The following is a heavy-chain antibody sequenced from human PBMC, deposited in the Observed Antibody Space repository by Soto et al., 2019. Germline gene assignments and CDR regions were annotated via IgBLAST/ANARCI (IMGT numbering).Heavy chain of an antibody. J-gene: IGHJ4*02. CDR3: ARGSSGGFDY. CDR2: IYYSGST. D-gene: IGHD1-26*01. CDR1: NGSISSYY. Sequence: SETLSLTCTVSNGSISSYYWSWIRQPPGKGLEWIGYIYYSGSTNYSPSLKSRVTISVDTSKNQFSLRLSSVTAADTAVYYCARGSSGGFDYWGQGTLVTVSS. V-gene: IGHV4-59*01.